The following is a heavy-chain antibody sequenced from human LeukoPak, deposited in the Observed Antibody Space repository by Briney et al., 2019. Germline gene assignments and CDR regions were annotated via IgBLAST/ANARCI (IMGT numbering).Heavy chain of an antibody. CDR3: ARDLMAAAGTMGY. V-gene: IGHV3-30*03. J-gene: IGHJ4*02. Sequence: PGGSLRLSCAASGFTFSSYGMHWVRQAPGKGLEWVAVISYDGSNKYYADSVKGRFTISRDNSKNTLYLQMNSLRAEDTAVYYCARDLMAAAGTMGYWGQGTLVTVSS. CDR2: ISYDGSNK. D-gene: IGHD6-13*01. CDR1: GFTFSSYG.